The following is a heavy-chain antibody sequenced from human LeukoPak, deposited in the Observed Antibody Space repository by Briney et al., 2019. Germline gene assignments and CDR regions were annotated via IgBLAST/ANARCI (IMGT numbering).Heavy chain of an antibody. V-gene: IGHV4-39*01. J-gene: IGHJ4*02. CDR1: GYSISSNTYY. Sequence: SETLSLTCTVSGYSISSNTYYWGWIRPPPGKGLEWIGSIYCTGTSYHNPVFKRRVTISQDTSKKQFSLKLSSVTAADTAVYYCARGMRTFDYWGQGTLVTVSS. CDR2: IYCTGTS. CDR3: ARGMRTFDY.